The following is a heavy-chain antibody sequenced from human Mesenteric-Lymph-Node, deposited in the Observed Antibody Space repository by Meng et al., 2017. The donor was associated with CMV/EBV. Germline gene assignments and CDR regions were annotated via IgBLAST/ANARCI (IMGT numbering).Heavy chain of an antibody. D-gene: IGHD3-3*01. CDR1: GYTFTNYY. CDR2: INPSGGST. CDR3: ARDGTPYHDFWSGYRHWFGP. Sequence: ASVKVSCKASGYTFTNYYMHWVRQAPGQGLEWTGIINPSGGSTSYAQKFQGRITMTRDTSTSTVYMDLSSLRSEDTAVYYCARDGTPYHDFWSGYRHWFGPWGQGTLVTVSS. V-gene: IGHV1-46*01. J-gene: IGHJ5*02.